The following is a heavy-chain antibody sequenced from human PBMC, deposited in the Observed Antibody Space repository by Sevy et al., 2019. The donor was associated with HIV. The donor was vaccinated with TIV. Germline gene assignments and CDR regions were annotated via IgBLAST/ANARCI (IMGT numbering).Heavy chain of an antibody. V-gene: IGHV3-53*01. CDR1: GFTVSSNY. Sequence: GGSLRLSCAASGFTVSSNYMSWVRQPPGKGLEWVSVIYSGGSTYYADSVKGRFTISRDNSKNTLYLQMNSLRAEDTAVYYWHRIAGAWRIDYWGQGTLVTVSS. CDR2: IYSGGST. D-gene: IGHD1-26*01. CDR3: HRIAGAWRIDY. J-gene: IGHJ4*02.